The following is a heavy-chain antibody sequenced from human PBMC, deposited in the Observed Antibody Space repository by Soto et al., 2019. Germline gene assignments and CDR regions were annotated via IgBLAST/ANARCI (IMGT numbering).Heavy chain of an antibody. V-gene: IGHV3-30-3*01. CDR1: GFTFSSYA. J-gene: IGHJ6*02. D-gene: IGHD3-3*01. Sequence: VQLVESGGGVVQPGRSLRLSCAASGFTFSSYAMHWVRQAPGKGLEWVAVISYDGSNKYYADSVKGRFTISRDNSKNTLYLQMNSLRAEDTAVYYCARDGAYYDFWSGYYPYYYYYGMDVWGQGTTVTVSS. CDR2: ISYDGSNK. CDR3: ARDGAYYDFWSGYYPYYYYYGMDV.